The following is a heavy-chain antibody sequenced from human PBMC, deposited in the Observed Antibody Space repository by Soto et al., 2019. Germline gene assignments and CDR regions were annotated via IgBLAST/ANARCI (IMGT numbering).Heavy chain of an antibody. V-gene: IGHV4-34*01. J-gene: IGHJ4*02. CDR2: INHSGST. D-gene: IGHD3-22*01. CDR3: ARGLSFYDSSGTIPYY. Sequence: SETLSLTCAVYGGSFSVYYWSWIRHPPGKGLEWIGEINHSGSTNYNPSLKSRVTISVDTSKNQFSLKLSSVTAADTAVYYCARGLSFYDSSGTIPYYWGQGTLVTVSS. CDR1: GGSFSVYY.